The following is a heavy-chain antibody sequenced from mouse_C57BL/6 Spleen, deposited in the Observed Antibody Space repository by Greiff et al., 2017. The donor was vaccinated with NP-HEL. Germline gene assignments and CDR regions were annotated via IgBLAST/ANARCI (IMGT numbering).Heavy chain of an antibody. V-gene: IGHV1-26*01. Sequence: EVQLQQSGPELVKPGASVKISCKASGYTFTDYYMNWVKQSHGKSLEWIGDINPNNGGTSYNQKFKGKAKLTVDKSSSTAYMELRSLTSEDSAFYYWSSPHYYGSSLFAYWGQGTLVTVSA. J-gene: IGHJ3*01. D-gene: IGHD1-1*01. CDR3: SSPHYYGSSLFAY. CDR1: GYTFTDYY. CDR2: INPNNGGT.